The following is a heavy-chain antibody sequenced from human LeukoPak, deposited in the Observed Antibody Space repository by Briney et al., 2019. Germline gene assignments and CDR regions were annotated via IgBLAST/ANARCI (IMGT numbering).Heavy chain of an antibody. CDR1: RVSISSYY. CDR3: ARALRYSSSLNWFDP. CDR2: IYYTGST. V-gene: IGHV4-59*01. D-gene: IGHD6-6*01. J-gene: IGHJ5*02. Sequence: SETLSLTCTVSRVSISSYYWTWIRQPPGKGLEWIGYIYYTGSTNYNPSLKSRVTISVDTSKNQFSLKLSSVTAADTDVYYCARALRYSSSLNWFDPWGQGTLVTVSS.